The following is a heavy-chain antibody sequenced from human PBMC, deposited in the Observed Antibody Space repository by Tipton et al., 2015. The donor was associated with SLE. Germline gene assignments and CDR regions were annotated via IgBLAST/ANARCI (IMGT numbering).Heavy chain of an antibody. CDR2: ISVNGNNK. CDR3: AKSNSGWYPPDH. CDR1: GFSFSGEA. Sequence: SLRLSCVASGFSFSGEAFHWVRQAPGKGLEWVTSISVNGNNKFYADSVKGRFTVSRDNSQNTVYLQMDSLTGDDAAVYYCAKSNSGWYPPDHWGQGTRVSVSS. V-gene: IGHV3-30*04. D-gene: IGHD6-19*01. J-gene: IGHJ5*02.